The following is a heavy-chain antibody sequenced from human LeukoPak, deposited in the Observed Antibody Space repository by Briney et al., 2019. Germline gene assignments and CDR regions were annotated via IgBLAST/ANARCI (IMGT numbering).Heavy chain of an antibody. D-gene: IGHD3-10*01. CDR2: INAGNGNT. V-gene: IGHV1-3*01. Sequence: ASVTVSCKASGYTFTSYAMHWVRQAPGQRLEWMGWINAGNGNTKYSQKFQGRVTITRDTSASTAYMELRSLRSEDTAVYYCARDRAMVRGVISPYWGQGTLVTVSS. J-gene: IGHJ4*02. CDR1: GYTFTSYA. CDR3: ARDRAMVRGVISPY.